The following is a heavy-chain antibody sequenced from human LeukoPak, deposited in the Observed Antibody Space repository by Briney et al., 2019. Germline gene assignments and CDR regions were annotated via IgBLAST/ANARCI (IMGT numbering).Heavy chain of an antibody. CDR1: GYTFTGYY. CDR2: INPNSGGT. CDR3: ARGYAPRIYYYYMDV. Sequence: ASVKVSCKASGYTFTGYYMHWVRQAPGQGLEWMGWINPNSGGTNYAQKFQGRVTMTRDTSISTAYMELSRLRSDDTAVYYCARGYAPRIYYYYMDVWGKGTTVTVSS. D-gene: IGHD2-15*01. V-gene: IGHV1-2*02. J-gene: IGHJ6*03.